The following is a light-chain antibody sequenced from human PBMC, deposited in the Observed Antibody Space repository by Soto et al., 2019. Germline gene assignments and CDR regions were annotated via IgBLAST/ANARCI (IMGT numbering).Light chain of an antibody. CDR1: SSDVGGYNS. V-gene: IGLV2-14*01. Sequence: QSALTQPASVSGSPGQSIAISCTRTSSDVGGYNSVSWYQQHPGKAPKLMIYDVTNRPSGVSNRFSGSKSGNTASLTISGLQAEDEADYYCSSYASGGTYVFGTGTKVTVL. CDR2: DVT. CDR3: SSYASGGTYV. J-gene: IGLJ1*01.